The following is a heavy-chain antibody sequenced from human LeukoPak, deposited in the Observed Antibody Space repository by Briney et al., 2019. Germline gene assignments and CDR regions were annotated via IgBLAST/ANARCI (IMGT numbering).Heavy chain of an antibody. J-gene: IGHJ4*02. Sequence: GGSLRLSCAASGFTFSSYAMSWVRQAPGKGLEWVSVNSGSGGSTYYADSVKGRFTISRDNANNSLYLQMNSLRAEDTAVYYCARGCGSLSLGYWGQGTLVAVSS. CDR2: NSGSGGST. V-gene: IGHV3-23*01. CDR3: ARGCGSLSLGY. D-gene: IGHD1-26*01. CDR1: GFTFSSYA.